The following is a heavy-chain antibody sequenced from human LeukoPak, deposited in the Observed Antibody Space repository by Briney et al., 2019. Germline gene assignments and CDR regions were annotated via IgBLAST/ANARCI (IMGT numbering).Heavy chain of an antibody. CDR1: GFTFSSYS. V-gene: IGHV3-21*01. Sequence: GGSLRLSCAASGFTFSSYSMNWVRQAPGKGLEWVSSISSSSSYIYYADSVKGRFTISRDNAKNSLYLQMNSLRAEDTAVYYCARDPYYYDSSGYFDYWGQGTLVTVSS. CDR2: ISSSSSYI. CDR3: ARDPYYYDSSGYFDY. J-gene: IGHJ4*02. D-gene: IGHD3-22*01.